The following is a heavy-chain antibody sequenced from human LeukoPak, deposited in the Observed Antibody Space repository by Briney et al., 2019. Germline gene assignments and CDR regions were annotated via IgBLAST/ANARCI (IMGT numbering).Heavy chain of an antibody. V-gene: IGHV3-33*01. J-gene: IGHJ6*02. Sequence: PGRSLRLSCAASGFTFSSYGMHWVRQAPGKGLEWVAVIWYDGSNKYYADSVKGRFTISRDNSKNTLYLQMNSLRAEDTAVYYCARGWWEGYYYYGMDVWGQGTTVIVSS. CDR2: IWYDGSNK. CDR3: ARGWWEGYYYYGMDV. D-gene: IGHD1-26*01. CDR1: GFTFSSYG.